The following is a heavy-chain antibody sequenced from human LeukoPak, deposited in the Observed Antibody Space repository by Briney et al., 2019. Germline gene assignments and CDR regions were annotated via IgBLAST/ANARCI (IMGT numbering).Heavy chain of an antibody. CDR3: ARSNFKNYRVMGGMADALDI. Sequence: GGSLRLSCAASGFTFRTYDMHWVRQATGKGLEWVSAAGTVDDTYYAGSVKGRFIISRENGMNSLYLQMNNLRAGDTAIYYCARSNFKNYRVMGGMADALDIWGQGTMVTVSS. V-gene: IGHV3-13*01. D-gene: IGHD2-8*01. CDR2: AGTVDDT. J-gene: IGHJ3*02. CDR1: GFTFRTYD.